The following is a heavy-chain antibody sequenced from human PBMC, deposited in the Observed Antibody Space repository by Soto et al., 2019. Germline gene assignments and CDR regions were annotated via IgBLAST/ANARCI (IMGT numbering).Heavy chain of an antibody. V-gene: IGHV3-30*18. Sequence: QVQLVESGGGVVQPGRSLRLSCAASGFTFSSYGMHWVRQAPGKGLEWVAVISYDGSNKYYADSVKGRFTISRDNSKNTLYLQMNSLRAEDTAVYYCAKDASGYDIYYYYYGMDVWGQGTTVTVSS. CDR3: AKDASGYDIYYYYYGMDV. CDR2: ISYDGSNK. CDR1: GFTFSSYG. J-gene: IGHJ6*02. D-gene: IGHD5-12*01.